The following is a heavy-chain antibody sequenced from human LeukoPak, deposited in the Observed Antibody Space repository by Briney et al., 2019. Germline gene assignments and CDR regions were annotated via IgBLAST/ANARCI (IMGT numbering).Heavy chain of an antibody. CDR2: INPNSGGT. CDR3: ARAKQWLVHHDY. Sequence: GASVKVSCKASGHTFTGYYMHWVRQAPGQGLEWMGWINPNSGGTNYAQKFQGRVTMTRDTSIGTAYMELSRLRSDDTAVYYCARAKQWLVHHDYWGQGTLVTVSS. CDR1: GHTFTGYY. V-gene: IGHV1-2*02. D-gene: IGHD6-19*01. J-gene: IGHJ4*02.